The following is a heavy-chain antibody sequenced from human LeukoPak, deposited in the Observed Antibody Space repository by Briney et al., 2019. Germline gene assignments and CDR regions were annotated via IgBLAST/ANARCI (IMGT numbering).Heavy chain of an antibody. CDR1: GGSFSGYY. Sequence: SETLSLTCAVYGGSFSGYYWSWIRQHPGKGLEWIGYIYYSGSTYYNPSLKSRVTISVDTSKDQFSLKLSSVTAADTAVYYCARDIRLGSGSYYKGLDYWGQGTLVTVSS. CDR3: ARDIRLGSGSYYKGLDY. V-gene: IGHV4-31*11. J-gene: IGHJ4*02. D-gene: IGHD3-10*02. CDR2: IYYSGST.